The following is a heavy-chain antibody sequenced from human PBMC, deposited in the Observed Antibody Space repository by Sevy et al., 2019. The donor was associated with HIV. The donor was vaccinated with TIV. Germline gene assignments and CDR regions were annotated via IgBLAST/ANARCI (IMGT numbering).Heavy chain of an antibody. D-gene: IGHD2-8*01. CDR2: ISSSSRHI. V-gene: IGHV3-48*03. Sequence: GGSLRLSCVASGFPFSSYEMNGVRQAPGKGLEGISYISSSSRHIYNSESVKGGFTTSRDNAKNSLYLQMNSLRAEDTALYYCARDLPPSATNVAHFDYWGQGTLVTVSS. CDR3: ARDLPPSATNVAHFDY. CDR1: GFPFSSYE. J-gene: IGHJ4*02.